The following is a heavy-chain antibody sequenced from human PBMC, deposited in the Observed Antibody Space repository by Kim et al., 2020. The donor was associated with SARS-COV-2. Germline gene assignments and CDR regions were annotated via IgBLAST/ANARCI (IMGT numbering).Heavy chain of an antibody. V-gene: IGHV1-24*01. J-gene: IGHJ4*02. Sequence: IYAQKFQGRVTMTEDTSTDTAYMELSSLRSEDTAVYYCATTFDFYTFDYWGQGTLVTVSS. D-gene: IGHD3-9*01. CDR3: ATTFDFYTFDY.